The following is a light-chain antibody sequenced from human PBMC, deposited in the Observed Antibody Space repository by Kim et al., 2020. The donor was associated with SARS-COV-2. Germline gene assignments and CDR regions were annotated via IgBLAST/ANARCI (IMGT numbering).Light chain of an antibody. Sequence: PPEERATPSCIATRRISDNYLAWYQQKPGQAPRLLIYGASTRATGVPDRFSGSGSGTDFTLTISRLEPEDVAVYHCQQYGYQIWTFGQGTKVDIK. J-gene: IGKJ1*01. V-gene: IGKV3-20*01. CDR3: QQYGYQIWT. CDR1: RRISDNY. CDR2: GAS.